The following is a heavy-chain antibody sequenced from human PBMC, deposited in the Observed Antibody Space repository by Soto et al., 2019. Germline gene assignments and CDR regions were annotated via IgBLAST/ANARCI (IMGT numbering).Heavy chain of an antibody. CDR1: GGSFSGYY. V-gene: IGHV4-34*01. CDR2: INHSGST. CDR3: ARAGPLRYFDWLSTFDY. J-gene: IGHJ4*02. Sequence: SETLSLTCAVYGGSFSGYYWSWIRQPPGKGLEWIGEINHSGSTNYNPSLKSRVTISVDTSKNQFSLKLSSVTAADTAVYYCARAGPLRYFDWLSTFDYWGQGTLVTVSS. D-gene: IGHD3-9*01.